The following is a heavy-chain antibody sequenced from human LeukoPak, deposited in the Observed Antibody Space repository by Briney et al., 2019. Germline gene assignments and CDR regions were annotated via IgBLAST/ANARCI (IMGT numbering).Heavy chain of an antibody. V-gene: IGHV4-59*01. D-gene: IGHD3-16*01. Sequence: SETLSLTCTVSGDSISTYYWSWIRQHPVKGLEWIGYIYYSGSANYNPSLMSRVTISVDTSKNQFSLKLSSVTAADTAVYYCARSYTNLLFFDFWGQGTLVPVSS. CDR1: GDSISTYY. J-gene: IGHJ4*02. CDR3: ARSYTNLLFFDF. CDR2: IYYSGSA.